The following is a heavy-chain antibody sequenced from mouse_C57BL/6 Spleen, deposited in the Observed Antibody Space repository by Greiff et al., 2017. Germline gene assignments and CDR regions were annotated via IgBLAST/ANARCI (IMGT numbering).Heavy chain of an antibody. Sequence: VKLMESGPGLVAPSQSLSITCTVSGFSLTSYGVSWVRQPPGKGLAWLGVIWGDGRTNFHSALISRLSISKDNSKSQVFLKLNSLQTYDTATYYCAKLDEGYYYFDYWGQGTTLAGSS. CDR1: GFSLTSYG. V-gene: IGHV2-3*01. D-gene: IGHD2-3*01. CDR3: AKLDEGYYYFDY. J-gene: IGHJ2*01. CDR2: IWGDGRT.